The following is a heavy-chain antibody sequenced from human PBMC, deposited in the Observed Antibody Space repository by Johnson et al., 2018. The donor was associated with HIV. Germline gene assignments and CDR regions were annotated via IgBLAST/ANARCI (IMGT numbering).Heavy chain of an antibody. CDR1: VFTFSSYW. CDR3: ARDLVLGAFDI. V-gene: IGHV3-7*01. CDR2: IKQDGSEK. D-gene: IGHD3-16*01. Sequence: VQLVESGGGVVQPGGSLRLSCAASVFTFSSYWMSWVRQAPGKGLEWVANIKQDGSEKYYVDSVKGRFTISRDNAKNSLYLQMNSLRAEDTAVYYCARDLVLGAFDIWGQGTMVTVSS. J-gene: IGHJ3*02.